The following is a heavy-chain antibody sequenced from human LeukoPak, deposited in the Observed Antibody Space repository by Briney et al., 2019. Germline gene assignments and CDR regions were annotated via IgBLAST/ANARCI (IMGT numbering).Heavy chain of an antibody. CDR2: VYPGDSET. Sequence: GESLKISCKDSGYSFTNFWIGWVRQMPGRGLELMGIVYPGDSETRYSPSFQGQVTISADKSISTAYLQWNSLKASDTAMYYCARRRDLYPGSYYPFDYWGQGTLVTVSS. J-gene: IGHJ4*02. D-gene: IGHD1-26*01. CDR3: ARRRDLYPGSYYPFDY. CDR1: GYSFTNFW. V-gene: IGHV5-51*01.